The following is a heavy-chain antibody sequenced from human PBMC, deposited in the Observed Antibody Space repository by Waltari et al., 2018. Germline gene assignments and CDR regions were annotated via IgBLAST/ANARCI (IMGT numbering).Heavy chain of an antibody. CDR3: ATDGAEILTRDYYYGMDV. D-gene: IGHD1-26*01. CDR2: FDPEDGET. CDR1: GYTLTELS. J-gene: IGHJ6*02. Sequence: QVQLVQSGAEVKKPGASVKVSCKVSGYTLTELSMHWVRQAPGKGLEWMGGFDPEDGETIYAQKFQGRVTMTEDTSTDTAYMELSSLRSEDTAVYYCATDGAEILTRDYYYGMDVWGQGTTVTVSS. V-gene: IGHV1-24*01.